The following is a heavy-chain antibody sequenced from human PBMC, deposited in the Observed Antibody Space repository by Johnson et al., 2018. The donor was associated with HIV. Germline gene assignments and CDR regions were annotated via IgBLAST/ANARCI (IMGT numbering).Heavy chain of an antibody. J-gene: IGHJ3*02. D-gene: IGHD4-17*01. Sequence: QLVESGGGLVQPGRSLRLSCAASGFTFDDYAMDWVRQAPGKGLEWVSGISWNSGSIGYADSVQGRFTISRDNAKNSLYLQMNSLRVEDTAVYYCAKEGSRGTVTQAPDAFDIWGQGTVVTVSS. V-gene: IGHV3-9*01. CDR2: ISWNSGSI. CDR1: GFTFDDYA. CDR3: AKEGSRGTVTQAPDAFDI.